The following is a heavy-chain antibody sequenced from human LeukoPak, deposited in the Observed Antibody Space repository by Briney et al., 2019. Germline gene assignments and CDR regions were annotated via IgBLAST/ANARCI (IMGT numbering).Heavy chain of an antibody. CDR2: ISSSSNTI. Sequence: GGSLRLSCAASGFIFDSYNMNWVRQAPGKGLEWVSHISSSSNTIYYADSVKGRFTISRDSAKNSLFLQMNSLRDEDTAVYYCARALSQYYYDSSSAYWGQGTLVTVSS. CDR1: GFIFDSYN. V-gene: IGHV3-48*02. D-gene: IGHD3-22*01. J-gene: IGHJ4*02. CDR3: ARALSQYYYDSSSAY.